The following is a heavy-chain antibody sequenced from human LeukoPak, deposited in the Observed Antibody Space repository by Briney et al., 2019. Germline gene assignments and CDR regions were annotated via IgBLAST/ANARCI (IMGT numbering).Heavy chain of an antibody. V-gene: IGHV1-2*02. D-gene: IGHD6-19*01. Sequence: GASVKVSCKASGYTFTSYYIHWVRQAPGQGLEWIGWINTISGGTNYAQKFQGRVTMTRDTSISTAYMELSRLRSDDTAVYYCARGPNRIAVAGNRGDYWGQGTLVTVSS. CDR2: INTISGGT. J-gene: IGHJ4*02. CDR1: GYTFTSYY. CDR3: ARGPNRIAVAGNRGDY.